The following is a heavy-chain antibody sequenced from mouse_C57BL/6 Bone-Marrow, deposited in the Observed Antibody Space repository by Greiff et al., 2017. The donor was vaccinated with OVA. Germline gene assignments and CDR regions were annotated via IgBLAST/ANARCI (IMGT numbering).Heavy chain of an antibody. V-gene: IGHV1-82*01. D-gene: IGHD1-1*01. J-gene: IGHJ4*01. Sequence: VQLQQSGPELVKPGASVKISCKASGYAFSSSWMNWVKQRPGKGLEWIGRIYPGDGDTNYNWKFKGKATLTADKSSSTAYMQLSSLTSEDSAVYFCARITTVVAPYYAMDYWGQGTSVTVSS. CDR2: IYPGDGDT. CDR1: GYAFSSSW. CDR3: ARITTVVAPYYAMDY.